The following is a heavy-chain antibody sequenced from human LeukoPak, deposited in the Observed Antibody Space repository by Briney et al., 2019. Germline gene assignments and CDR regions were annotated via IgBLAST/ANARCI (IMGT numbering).Heavy chain of an antibody. CDR1: GGSISSYY. Sequence: PSETLSLTCTVSGGSISSYYWSWIRQPAGKGLEWIGRIYTSGSTNYNPSLKSRVTISVDTSKNPFSLKLSSVTAADTAVYYCARGPHSYYGSGSYRRKTYYFDYWGQGTLVTVSS. CDR3: ARGPHSYYGSGSYRRKTYYFDY. CDR2: IYTSGST. J-gene: IGHJ4*02. D-gene: IGHD3-10*01. V-gene: IGHV4-4*07.